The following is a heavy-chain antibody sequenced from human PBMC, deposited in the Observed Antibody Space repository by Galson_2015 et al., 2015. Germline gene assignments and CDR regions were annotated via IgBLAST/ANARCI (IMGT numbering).Heavy chain of an antibody. V-gene: IGHV3-30-3*01. D-gene: IGHD6-19*01. Sequence: SLRLSCAASGFTFSSYAMHWVRQAPGKGLEWVAVISYDGSNKYYADSVKGRFTIPRDNSKNTLYLQMNSLRAEDTAVYYCARVWLKNYYYYGMDVWGQGTTVTVSS. CDR2: ISYDGSNK. CDR1: GFTFSSYA. J-gene: IGHJ6*02. CDR3: ARVWLKNYYYYGMDV.